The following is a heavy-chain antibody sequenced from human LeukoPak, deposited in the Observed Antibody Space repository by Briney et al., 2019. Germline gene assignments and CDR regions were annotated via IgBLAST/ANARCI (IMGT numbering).Heavy chain of an antibody. CDR3: FPDSSGYYYSY. Sequence: AASVKVSCKASGYTFTSYDINWVRQAPGQGLEWMGWINPNSGGTNYAQKFQGRVTMTRDTSISTAYMELSRLRSDDTAVYYCFPDSSGYYYSYWGQGTLVTVSS. CDR2: INPNSGGT. J-gene: IGHJ4*02. CDR1: GYTFTSYD. D-gene: IGHD3-22*01. V-gene: IGHV1-2*02.